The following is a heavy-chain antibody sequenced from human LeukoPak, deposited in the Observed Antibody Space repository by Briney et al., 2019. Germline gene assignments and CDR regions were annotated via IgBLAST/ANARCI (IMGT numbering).Heavy chain of an antibody. CDR1: GGTFSSYA. Sequence: ASVKLSCKASGGTFSSYAISWVRQAPGQGLEWMGAIIPIFGTANYAQKFQGRVTITADKSTSTAYMELSSLRSEDTAVYYCAREGSGYSGYDHNWFDPWGQGTLVTVSS. CDR3: AREGSGYSGYDHNWFDP. D-gene: IGHD5-12*01. CDR2: IIPIFGTA. V-gene: IGHV1-69*06. J-gene: IGHJ5*02.